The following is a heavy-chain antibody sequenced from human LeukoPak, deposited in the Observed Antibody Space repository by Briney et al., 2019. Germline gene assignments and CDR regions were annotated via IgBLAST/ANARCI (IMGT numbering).Heavy chain of an antibody. CDR1: GFTFSDYE. J-gene: IGHJ4*02. Sequence: GGSLRLSCAASGFTFSDYEMNWVRQAPGKGLEWLSHISISGTTIHYADSVKGRFTISRDNAKNSVYLQMTSLRAEDTAVYYCTRASRFRSPGMFDYWGQGTLVTVSS. D-gene: IGHD3-10*02. CDR2: ISISGTTI. V-gene: IGHV3-48*03. CDR3: TRASRFRSPGMFDY.